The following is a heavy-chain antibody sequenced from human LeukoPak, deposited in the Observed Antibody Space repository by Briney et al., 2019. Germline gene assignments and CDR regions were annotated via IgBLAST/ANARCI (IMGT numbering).Heavy chain of an antibody. J-gene: IGHJ4*02. Sequence: GASVKVSCKASGYTFTGYYMHWVRQAPGQGLEWMGWINPNSGGTNYVQKFQGRVTMTRDTSISTAYMELSRLRSDDTAVYYCASAGELSSFDYWGQGTLVTVSS. D-gene: IGHD3-16*02. V-gene: IGHV1-2*02. CDR2: INPNSGGT. CDR3: ASAGELSSFDY. CDR1: GYTFTGYY.